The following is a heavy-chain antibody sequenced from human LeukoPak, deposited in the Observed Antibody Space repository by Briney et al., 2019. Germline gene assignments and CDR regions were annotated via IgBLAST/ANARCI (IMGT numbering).Heavy chain of an antibody. CDR2: ISSSGSTI. CDR3: ARAQLAARIRAHPLH. V-gene: IGHV3-11*01. Sequence: GGSLRLSCAASGFTFSDYYMSWIRQAPGKGLEWVSYISSSGSTIYYADSVKGRFTISRDNAKNSLYLQMNSLRAEGTAVYYCARAQLAARIRAHPLHWGQGTLVTVSS. J-gene: IGHJ4*02. CDR1: GFTFSDYY. D-gene: IGHD6-6*01.